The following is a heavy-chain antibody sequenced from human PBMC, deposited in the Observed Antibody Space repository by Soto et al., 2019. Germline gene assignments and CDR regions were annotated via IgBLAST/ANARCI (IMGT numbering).Heavy chain of an antibody. CDR1: GYSFTSYW. Sequence: GESLKISCKGSGYSFTSYWISWVRQMPGKGLEWMGRIDPSDSYTNYSPSFQGHVTISADKSISTAYLQWSSLKASDTAMYYCASPSEKYCSGGSCYYYYGMDVWGQGTTVTVSS. V-gene: IGHV5-10-1*01. CDR2: IDPSDSYT. J-gene: IGHJ6*02. D-gene: IGHD2-15*01. CDR3: ASPSEKYCSGGSCYYYYGMDV.